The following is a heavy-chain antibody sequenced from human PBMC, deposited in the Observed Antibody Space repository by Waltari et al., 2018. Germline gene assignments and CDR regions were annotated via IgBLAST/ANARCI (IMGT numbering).Heavy chain of an antibody. Sequence: QVQLQQWGAGLLKPSETLSLTCAVYGGSLSGSYWSWIRPPPGKGLEWIGEINHSGSTIYNPSLKSRVTISVDTSKNQFSLKLSSVTAADTAVYYCARAIGFWSGFPNYYYCYYMDVWDKGTTVTVSS. V-gene: IGHV4-34*01. CDR2: INHSGST. J-gene: IGHJ6*03. CDR1: GGSLSGSY. CDR3: ARAIGFWSGFPNYYYCYYMDV. D-gene: IGHD3-3*01.